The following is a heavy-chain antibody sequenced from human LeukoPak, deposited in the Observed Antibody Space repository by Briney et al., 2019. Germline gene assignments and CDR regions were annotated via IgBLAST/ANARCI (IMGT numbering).Heavy chain of an antibody. J-gene: IGHJ6*03. CDR1: GGSISSGGYY. V-gene: IGHV4-31*03. CDR2: IYYSGST. CDR3: ARLDSSPDYYYYYMDV. D-gene: IGHD6-13*01. Sequence: SETLSLTCTVSGGSISSGGYYWSWIRQHPGKGLEWIGYIYYSGSTYYNPSLKSRVTISVGTSKNQFSLKLSSVTAADTAVYYCARLDSSPDYYYYYMDVWGKGTTVTVSS.